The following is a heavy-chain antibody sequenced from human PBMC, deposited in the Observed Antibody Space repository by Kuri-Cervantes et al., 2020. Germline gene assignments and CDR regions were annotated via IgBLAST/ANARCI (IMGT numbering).Heavy chain of an antibody. CDR2: MNPNSGNT. V-gene: IGHV1-8*02. CDR3: AGTVLRFLEWQHYFDY. J-gene: IGHJ4*02. D-gene: IGHD3-3*01. Sequence: ASVKVSCKASGYTFTSYDINWVRQATGQGLEWMGWMNPNSGNTGYAQEFQGRVTMTRNTSISTAYMELSSLRSEDTAVYYCAGTVLRFLEWQHYFDYWGQGTLVTVSS. CDR1: GYTFTSYD.